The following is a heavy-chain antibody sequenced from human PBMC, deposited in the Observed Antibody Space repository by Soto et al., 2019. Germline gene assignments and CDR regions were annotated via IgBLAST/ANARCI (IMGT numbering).Heavy chain of an antibody. CDR2: INTDGSTT. J-gene: IGHJ4*02. Sequence: EVQLVESGGNLVQPGGSLRLSCAASGFTFSSYWIHWVRQPPGKGLLWVSRINTDGSTTNYADSVKGRCTISRDNAKNTLYLQMNRLRAEDTAVYYCARGASGNYYLDYWGQGALVTISS. CDR1: GFTFSSYW. D-gene: IGHD3-10*01. CDR3: ARGASGNYYLDY. V-gene: IGHV3-74*01.